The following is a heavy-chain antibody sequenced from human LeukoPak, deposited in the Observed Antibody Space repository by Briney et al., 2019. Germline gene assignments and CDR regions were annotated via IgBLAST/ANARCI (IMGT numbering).Heavy chain of an antibody. D-gene: IGHD1-7*01. CDR1: GFTFSSYA. Sequence: GGSLRLSCAASGFTFSSYAMSWVRQAPGKGLEWVSAISGSGGSTYYADSVKGRFTISRDNSKNTLYLQMNSQRAEDTAVYYCASGITGTISPDAFDIWGQGTMVTVSS. J-gene: IGHJ3*02. CDR2: ISGSGGST. CDR3: ASGITGTISPDAFDI. V-gene: IGHV3-23*01.